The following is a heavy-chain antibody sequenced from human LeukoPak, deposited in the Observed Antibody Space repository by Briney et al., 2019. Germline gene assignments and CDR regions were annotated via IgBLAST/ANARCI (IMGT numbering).Heavy chain of an antibody. Sequence: GGSLRLSCTASGFRFSDFWRHWVRQAPGKGLVWVSRIRGDWHDTTYADSVKGRFTISRDNAQNTLYLQMNSLRVEDTAVYFCARDRHRYRGINGDGDAFDVWGQGTMVTVSS. V-gene: IGHV3-74*01. CDR2: IRGDWHDT. CDR1: GFRFSDFW. D-gene: IGHD5-12*01. CDR3: ARDRHRYRGINGDGDAFDV. J-gene: IGHJ3*01.